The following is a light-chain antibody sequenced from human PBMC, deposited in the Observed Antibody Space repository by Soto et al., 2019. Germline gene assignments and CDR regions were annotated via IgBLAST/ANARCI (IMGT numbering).Light chain of an antibody. J-gene: IGLJ3*02. Sequence: QLVLTQSSSASASLGSSVKLTCTLSSGHSSYIIAWHQQQPGKAPRYLMKLEGSGSYNKGSGVPDRFSGSSSGADRYLTISGLQSEDEADYYCETWDSNTWVFGGGTKLTVL. CDR1: SGHSSYI. CDR3: ETWDSNTWV. CDR2: LEGSGSY. V-gene: IGLV4-60*03.